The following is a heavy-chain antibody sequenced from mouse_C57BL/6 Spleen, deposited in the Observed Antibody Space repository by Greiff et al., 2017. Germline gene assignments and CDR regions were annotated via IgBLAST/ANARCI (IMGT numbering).Heavy chain of an antibody. J-gene: IGHJ1*03. Sequence: EVKLMESGGGLVQPGGSLKLSCAASGFTFSDYGMAWVRQAPRKGPEWVAFISNLAYSNYYADTVTGRFTISRENAKNTLYLEMSSLRSEDTAMYYCARQDYEGYFDVWGTGTTVTVSS. CDR1: GFTFSDYG. D-gene: IGHD2-4*01. CDR3: ARQDYEGYFDV. V-gene: IGHV5-15*01. CDR2: ISNLAYSN.